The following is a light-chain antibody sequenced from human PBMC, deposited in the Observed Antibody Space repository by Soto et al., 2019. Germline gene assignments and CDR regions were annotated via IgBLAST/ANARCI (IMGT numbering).Light chain of an antibody. CDR1: QSIKNW. V-gene: IGKV1-5*03. J-gene: IGKJ3*01. Sequence: DIQMTQCPSTLSASVGDGVTITCRASQSIKNWLAWYQQKPGEAPKLLIYKASTLESGVPSKFSGSGSGTEFTLTISCLQPDDVATYYCQQYNSYSQFTFGPGTKVDIK. CDR2: KAS. CDR3: QQYNSYSQFT.